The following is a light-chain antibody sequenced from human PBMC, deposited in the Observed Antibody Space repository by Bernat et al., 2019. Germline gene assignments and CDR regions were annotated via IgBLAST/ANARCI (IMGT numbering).Light chain of an antibody. CDR3: QSYDSSLSGYV. V-gene: IGLV1-40*01. Sequence: QSVLTQPPSVSGATGQRVTISCTGSSSNIGAGYDVHWYQQPPGTAPKLLLYGNSNQPSGVPDRFSGSKSGTSASLAITGLQAEDEADYYCQSYDSSLSGYVFGTVTKVTVL. J-gene: IGLJ1*01. CDR1: SSNIGAGYD. CDR2: GNS.